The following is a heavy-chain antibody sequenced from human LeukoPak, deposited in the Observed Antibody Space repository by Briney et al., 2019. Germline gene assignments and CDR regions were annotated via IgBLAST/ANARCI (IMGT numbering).Heavy chain of an antibody. J-gene: IGHJ4*02. V-gene: IGHV1-18*01. CDR2: ISTYKGNT. CDR3: ASDRDWYLDY. CDR1: GYTFTNYG. Sequence: ASVKVSCRASGYTFTNYGISWVRQAPGQGLEWMGWISTYKGNTKYAQKFQGRVSVTTETSTSTAYMELRSLTSDDTAVYYCASDRDWYLDYWGRGTLVTVSS. D-gene: IGHD3/OR15-3a*01.